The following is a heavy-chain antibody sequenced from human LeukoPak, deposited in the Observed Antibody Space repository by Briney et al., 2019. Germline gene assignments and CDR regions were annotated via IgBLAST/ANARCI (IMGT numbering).Heavy chain of an antibody. V-gene: IGHV4-39*01. CDR2: IYYSGST. CDR3: ARVGYITIFGVVIPNWFDP. Sequence: SETLSLTCTVSGGSISSSSYYWGWIRQPPGKGLEWIGSIYYSGSTYYNPSLKSRVTISVDTSKNQFSLKLSSVTAADTAVYYCARVGYITIFGVVIPNWFDPWGQGTLVTVSS. J-gene: IGHJ5*02. CDR1: GGSISSSSYY. D-gene: IGHD3-3*01.